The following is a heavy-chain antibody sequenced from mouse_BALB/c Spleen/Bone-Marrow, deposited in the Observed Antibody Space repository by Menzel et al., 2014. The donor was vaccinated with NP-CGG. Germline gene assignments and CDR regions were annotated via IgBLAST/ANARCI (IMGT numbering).Heavy chain of an antibody. J-gene: IGHJ1*01. D-gene: IGHD1-2*01. CDR3: ARTTAWYFDV. V-gene: IGHV1S56*01. CDR1: GYTFTSYC. CDR2: IYPGDGST. Sequence: QVQLKESGPELVKPGASVKMSCKASGYTFTSYCIHWVKQRPGQGLEWIGWIYPGDGSTKYNEKFKGKTTLTADKSSSTAYMLLSSLTSEDSAIYFCARTTAWYFDVWGAGTTVTVSS.